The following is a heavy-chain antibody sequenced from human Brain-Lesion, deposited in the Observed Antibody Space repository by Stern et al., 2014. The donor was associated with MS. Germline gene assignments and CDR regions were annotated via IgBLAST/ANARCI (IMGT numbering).Heavy chain of an antibody. Sequence: QVQLVQSGPEVKKPGSSVQVSCKASGGTFGTYPITWLRQAPGQGPEGMGRIIPIFGSPNYAQKFQGRVTITADRSTTTVYMKLSSLKSDDAAVYYCAKDGPALVTNWFDPWGRGTLVTVSS. J-gene: IGHJ5*02. CDR3: AKDGPALVTNWFDP. V-gene: IGHV1-69*14. CDR2: IIPIFGSP. D-gene: IGHD5-18*01. CDR1: GGTFGTYP.